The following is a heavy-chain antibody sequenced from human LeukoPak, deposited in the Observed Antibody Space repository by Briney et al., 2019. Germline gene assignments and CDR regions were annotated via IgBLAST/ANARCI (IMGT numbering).Heavy chain of an antibody. CDR3: ARGPPRFVVGTFDY. D-gene: IGHD2-15*01. V-gene: IGHV4-34*01. CDR1: GGSFSGYY. J-gene: IGHJ4*02. Sequence: PSETLSLTCAVYGGSFSGYYWSWIRQPPGKGLEWIGEINHSGSTNYNPSLKSRVTISVDTSKNQFSLKLSSVTAADTAVYYCARGPPRFVVGTFDYWGQGTLVTVSS. CDR2: INHSGST.